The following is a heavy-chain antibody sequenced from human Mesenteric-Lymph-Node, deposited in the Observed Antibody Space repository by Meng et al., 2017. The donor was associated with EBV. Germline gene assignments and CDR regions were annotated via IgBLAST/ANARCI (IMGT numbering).Heavy chain of an antibody. CDR2: ISYSGST. V-gene: IGHV4-30-4*01. D-gene: IGHD3-22*01. CDR3: ARTHFYDSSNYGFDY. Sequence: VYVQEAGHALVDTSRNLAPISTVSGGAIGCGDYCWSWIRQPPGKGLELFGYISYSGSTYYHPSLKSRVTISVDTSKNQFSRKLSSVTAADTAVYYCARTHFYDSSNYGFDYWGQGTLVTVSS. J-gene: IGHJ4*02. CDR1: GGAIGCGDYC.